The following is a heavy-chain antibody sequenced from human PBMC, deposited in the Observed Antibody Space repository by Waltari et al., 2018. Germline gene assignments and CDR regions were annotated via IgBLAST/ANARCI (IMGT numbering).Heavy chain of an antibody. Sequence: EVQLVQSGAAVKKPGATVKISCKVSGYTFTAYYMPWVQQAPGKGLEWMGLVDPEDGETIYAEKFQGRVTITADTSTDTAYMELSSLRSEDTAVYYCATEFLSRFLETKGGNVWGQGTTVTVSS. CDR2: VDPEDGET. J-gene: IGHJ6*02. V-gene: IGHV1-69-2*01. D-gene: IGHD3-3*01. CDR3: ATEFLSRFLETKGGNV. CDR1: GYTFTAYY.